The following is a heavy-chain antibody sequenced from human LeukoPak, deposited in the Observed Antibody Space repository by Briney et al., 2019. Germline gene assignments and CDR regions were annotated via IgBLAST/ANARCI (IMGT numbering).Heavy chain of an antibody. CDR3: ARVGVMSTNTFWFDP. D-gene: IGHD5-24*01. Sequence: GGSLRLSCAASGFTFSSYWMHWVRQAPGKGLVWVSRINYDGSSTRYADSVKGRFTISRDNAKNTLYLQMNSLRDEDTAIYYCARVGVMSTNTFWFDPWGQGTLVTVSS. CDR1: GFTFSSYW. CDR2: INYDGSST. J-gene: IGHJ5*02. V-gene: IGHV3-74*01.